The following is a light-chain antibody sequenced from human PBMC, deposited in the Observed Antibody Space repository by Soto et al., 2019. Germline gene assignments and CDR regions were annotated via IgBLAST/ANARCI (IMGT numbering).Light chain of an antibody. Sequence: IQMTQSPSSLSASVGDTVTITCRASESIYSWLAWYKQIPGKAPQLLIYKTSILQGGVPSRFSGSGSGAEYTLTISTLQPDDFATYFCLEYNTNSRTFGQGTRVESK. J-gene: IGKJ1*01. CDR1: ESIYSW. CDR3: LEYNTNSRT. CDR2: KTS. V-gene: IGKV1-5*03.